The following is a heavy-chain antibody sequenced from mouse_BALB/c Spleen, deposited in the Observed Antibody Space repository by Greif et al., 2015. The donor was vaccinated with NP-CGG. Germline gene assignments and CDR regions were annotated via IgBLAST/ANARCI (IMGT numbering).Heavy chain of an antibody. CDR3: TRGRRRGFDF. Sequence: VQLQQSGAELVKPGASVKLSCKASGYTFISYYMYWVKQRPGQGLEWIGEINPSNGGANLNEKFKSKATLTVDKSSSTASTQLRSLPSEDSAVYFCTRGRRRGFDFWGQGATHTVSS. J-gene: IGHJ2*01. V-gene: IGHV1S81*02. CDR2: INPSNGGA. D-gene: IGHD1-2*01. CDR1: GYTFISYY.